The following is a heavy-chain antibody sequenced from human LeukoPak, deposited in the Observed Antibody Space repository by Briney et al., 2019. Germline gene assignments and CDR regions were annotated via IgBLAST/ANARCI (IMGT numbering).Heavy chain of an antibody. CDR1: GGSFSGYY. J-gene: IGHJ5*02. Sequence: SETLSLTCAVYGGSFSGYYWSWIRQPPGKGLEWIGEINHSGSTNYNPSLKSRVTISVDTSKNQFSLKLSSVTAADTAVYYCARAAHLRFLEENWFDRWGQGTLVTVSS. CDR2: INHSGST. D-gene: IGHD3-3*01. CDR3: ARAAHLRFLEENWFDR. V-gene: IGHV4-34*01.